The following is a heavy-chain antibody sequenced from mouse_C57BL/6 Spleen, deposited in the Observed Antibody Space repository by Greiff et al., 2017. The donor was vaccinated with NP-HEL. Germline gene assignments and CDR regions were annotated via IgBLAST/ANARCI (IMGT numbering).Heavy chain of an antibody. V-gene: IGHV2-9-1*01. CDR3: ARRGYYDYDGSHMDY. CDR2: IWTGGGT. Sequence: QVQLQQSGPGLVAPSQSLSITCTVSGFSLTSYAISWVRQPPGKGLEWLGVIWTGGGTNYNSALKSRLSISKDNSKSQVFLKMNSLQTDDTARYYCARRGYYDYDGSHMDYWGQGTSVTVSS. J-gene: IGHJ4*01. D-gene: IGHD2-4*01. CDR1: GFSLTSYA.